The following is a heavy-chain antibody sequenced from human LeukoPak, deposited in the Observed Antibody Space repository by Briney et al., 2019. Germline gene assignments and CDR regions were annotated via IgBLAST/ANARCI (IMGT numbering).Heavy chain of an antibody. J-gene: IGHJ4*02. CDR2: INHSGST. CDR3: ARGMVGATTFDY. CDR1: GGSFSGYY. V-gene: IGHV4-34*01. D-gene: IGHD1-26*01. Sequence: SETLSLTCAVYGGSFSGYYWSWIRQPPVKGLEWIGEINHSGSTNYNPSLKSRVTISVDTSKNQFSLKLSSVTAADTAVYYCARGMVGATTFDYWGQGTLVTVSS.